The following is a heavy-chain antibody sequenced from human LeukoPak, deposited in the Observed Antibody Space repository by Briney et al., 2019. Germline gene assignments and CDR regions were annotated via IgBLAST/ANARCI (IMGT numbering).Heavy chain of an antibody. J-gene: IGHJ4*02. CDR3: ARELWAYCGGDCYSAFDY. D-gene: IGHD2-21*02. CDR2: ISAYNGNT. CDR1: GYTFTSCG. Sequence: ASVKVSCKASGYTFTSCGISWVRQAPGQGLEWMGWISAYNGNTNYAQKLQGRVTMTTDTSTSTAYMELRSLRSDDTAVYYCARELWAYCGGDCYSAFDYWGQGTLVTVSS. V-gene: IGHV1-18*01.